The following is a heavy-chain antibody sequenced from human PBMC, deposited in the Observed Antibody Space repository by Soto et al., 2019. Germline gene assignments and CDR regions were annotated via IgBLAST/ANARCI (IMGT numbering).Heavy chain of an antibody. CDR1: GGSISSGGYS. CDR3: VRGGSYGLLGMDV. D-gene: IGHD1-26*01. V-gene: IGHV4-30-2*01. Sequence: QLQLQESGSGLVKPSQTLSLTCAVSGGSISSGGYSWSWIRQPPGKGLEWIGYIYHSGSTYYNPSLKSRVTISVDRSKNQFSLKLSSVTAADTAVYYCVRGGSYGLLGMDVWGQGTTVTVSS. CDR2: IYHSGST. J-gene: IGHJ6*02.